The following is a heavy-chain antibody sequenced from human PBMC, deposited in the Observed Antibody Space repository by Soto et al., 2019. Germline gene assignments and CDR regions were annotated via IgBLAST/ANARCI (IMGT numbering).Heavy chain of an antibody. CDR1: GYSFTSYW. CDR3: ARTSAAGKFYYGMDV. J-gene: IGHJ6*02. D-gene: IGHD6-13*01. Sequence: GESLKISCKGSGYSFTSYWIGWVSQMPGKGLEWMGIIYPGDSDTRYSPSFQGQVTISADKSISTAYLQWSSLKASDTAMYYCARTSAAGKFYYGMDVWGQGTTVTVSS. V-gene: IGHV5-51*01. CDR2: IYPGDSDT.